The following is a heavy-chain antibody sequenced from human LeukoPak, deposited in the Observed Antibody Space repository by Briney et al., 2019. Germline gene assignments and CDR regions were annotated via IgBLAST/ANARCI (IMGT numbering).Heavy chain of an antibody. CDR2: ISSSSSTI. Sequence: PGGSLRLSCAASGFTFSSYSMNWVRQAPGKGLECISYISSSSSTIYYADSVKGRFTISRDNAKNSLYLQMNSLRDEDTAVYYCARGHIGYYYYYGMDVWGQGTTVTVSS. V-gene: IGHV3-48*02. CDR1: GFTFSSYS. J-gene: IGHJ6*02. CDR3: ARGHIGYYYYYGMDV.